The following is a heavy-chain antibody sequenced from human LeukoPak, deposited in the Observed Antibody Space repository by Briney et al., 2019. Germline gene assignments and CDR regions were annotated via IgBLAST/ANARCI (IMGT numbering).Heavy chain of an antibody. D-gene: IGHD1-20*01. Sequence: SQTLSLTCTVSGGSISSGDYYWSWIRQPPGKGLEWIGYIYYSGSTYYNPSLKSRVTISVGTSKNQFSLKLSSVTAADTAVYYCARDHNWYDPYYYYYMDLWGKGTTVTVSS. CDR2: IYYSGST. CDR1: GGSISSGDYY. J-gene: IGHJ6*03. V-gene: IGHV4-30-4*08. CDR3: ARDHNWYDPYYYYYMDL.